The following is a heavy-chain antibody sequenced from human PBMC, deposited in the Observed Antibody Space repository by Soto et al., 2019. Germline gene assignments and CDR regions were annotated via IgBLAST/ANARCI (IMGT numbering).Heavy chain of an antibody. Sequence: PGGSLRLSCAASGFTFSSYAMHWVRQAPGKGLEWVAVISYDGSNKYYADSVKGRFTISRDNSKNTLYLQMNSLRAEDTAVYYCARDGDLWFGELFAMDVWGQGTTVTVSS. V-gene: IGHV3-30-3*01. CDR3: ARDGDLWFGELFAMDV. J-gene: IGHJ6*02. D-gene: IGHD3-10*01. CDR2: ISYDGSNK. CDR1: GFTFSSYA.